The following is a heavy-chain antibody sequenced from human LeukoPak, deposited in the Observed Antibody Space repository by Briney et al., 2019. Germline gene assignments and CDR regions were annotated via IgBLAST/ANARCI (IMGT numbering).Heavy chain of an antibody. D-gene: IGHD3-10*01. V-gene: IGHV3-11*06. Sequence: GGSLRLSCAASGFTFSDYYMSWIRQAPGKGLEWVSYISSSSSYTNYAHSVKGRFTISRDNAKNSLYLQMNSLRAERTAVYYCASDMWFGDPTGLWGQGTMVTVSS. J-gene: IGHJ3*01. CDR3: ASDMWFGDPTGL. CDR1: GFTFSDYY. CDR2: ISSSSSYT.